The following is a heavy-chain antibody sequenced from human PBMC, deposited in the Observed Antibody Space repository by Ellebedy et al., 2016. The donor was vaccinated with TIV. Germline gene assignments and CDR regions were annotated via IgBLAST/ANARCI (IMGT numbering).Heavy chain of an antibody. CDR2: IRSKAYGGTT. Sequence: GGSLRLSXAASGFTFGDYAMSWFRQAPGKGLEWVGFIRSKAYGGTTEYAASVKGRFTISRDDSKSIAYLQMNSLKTEDTAVYYCTRDEGSSWYHSSDYWGQGTLVTVSS. CDR1: GFTFGDYA. J-gene: IGHJ4*02. D-gene: IGHD6-13*01. CDR3: TRDEGSSWYHSSDY. V-gene: IGHV3-49*03.